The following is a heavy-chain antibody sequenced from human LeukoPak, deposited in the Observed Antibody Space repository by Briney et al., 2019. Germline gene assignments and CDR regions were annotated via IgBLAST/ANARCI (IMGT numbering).Heavy chain of an antibody. D-gene: IGHD6-13*01. J-gene: IGHJ4*02. CDR3: AKGPGSYSSPF. Sequence: GGYLRLSCAASGFTFSSYAMSWVRQAPGKGLEWVSAISGSGGSTYYADSVKGRLTISRDNSKNTLYLQMNSLRAEDTAVYYCAKGPGSYSSPFWGQGTLVTVSS. V-gene: IGHV3-23*01. CDR2: ISGSGGST. CDR1: GFTFSSYA.